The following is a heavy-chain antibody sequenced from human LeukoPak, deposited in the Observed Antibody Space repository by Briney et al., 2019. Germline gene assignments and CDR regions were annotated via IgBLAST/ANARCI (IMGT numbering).Heavy chain of an antibody. CDR2: INGDGSTT. CDR1: GFTFGGYW. V-gene: IGHV3-74*01. Sequence: GGSLRLSCAASGFTFGGYWMHWVRQAPGKGLVWVSRINGDGSTTTYADSVKGRFTISRDNAKNTLYLQMNSLRAEDTAVYYCARELPFDYWGQGTLVTVSS. CDR3: ARELPFDY. J-gene: IGHJ4*02. D-gene: IGHD2-2*01.